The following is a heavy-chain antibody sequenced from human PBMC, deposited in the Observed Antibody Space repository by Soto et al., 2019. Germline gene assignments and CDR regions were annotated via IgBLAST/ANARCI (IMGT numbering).Heavy chain of an antibody. CDR1: GYTFTSYA. J-gene: IGHJ4*02. CDR2: INAGNGNT. D-gene: IGHD6-25*01. V-gene: IGHV1-3*05. CDR3: ARYQRIASVY. Sequence: QVQLVLSGAEEKKPGASVKVSCKASGYTFTSYAMQWVRQAPGQRLEWMGWINAGNGNTKYSQKFQGRVTITRDTSASIVYMELSSLRSVDTSVYYCARYQRIASVYSGQGTLVTVPS.